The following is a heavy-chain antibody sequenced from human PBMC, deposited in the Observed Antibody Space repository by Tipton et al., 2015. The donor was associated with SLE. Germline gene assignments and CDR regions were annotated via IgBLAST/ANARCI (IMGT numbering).Heavy chain of an antibody. J-gene: IGHJ4*02. CDR3: ARGFTSGYSSSWYYFDY. CDR1: GGSISSYY. CDR2: IYYSGST. Sequence: LSCTVSGGSISSYYWSWIRQPPGKGLEWIGYIYYSGSTNYNPSLKSRVTISVDTSKNQFSLKLSSVTAADTAVYYCARGFTSGYSSSWYYFDYWGQGTLVTVSS. D-gene: IGHD6-13*01. V-gene: IGHV4-59*01.